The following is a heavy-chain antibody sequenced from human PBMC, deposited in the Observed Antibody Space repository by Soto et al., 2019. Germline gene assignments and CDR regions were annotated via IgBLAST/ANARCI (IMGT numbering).Heavy chain of an antibody. CDR2: IWYDASNK. CDR1: GFTFSSNG. D-gene: IGHD6-13*01. Sequence: QVQLVESGGGVVQPGRSLRLSCAASGFTFSSNGMHWVRQAPGKGLEWVATIWYDASNKYYADSLKGRFTISRDNSKNTLYVQMNNLRAEDTAVYYCAKEGNMGSSSWYYFDYWGQGTLVTVSS. J-gene: IGHJ4*02. CDR3: AKEGNMGSSSWYYFDY. V-gene: IGHV3-33*06.